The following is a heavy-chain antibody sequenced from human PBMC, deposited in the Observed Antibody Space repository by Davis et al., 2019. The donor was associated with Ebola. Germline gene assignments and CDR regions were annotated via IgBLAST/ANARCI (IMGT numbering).Heavy chain of an antibody. J-gene: IGHJ5*02. CDR2: IYYSGST. CDR1: GGSISSGGYY. Sequence: MPSETLSLTCTVSGGSISSGGYYWSWIRQHPGKGLEWIGYIYYSGSTYYNPSLKSRVTISVDTSKNQFSLKLSSVTAADTAVYYCASRRRLLAAAGSSRWFDPWGQGTLVTVSS. D-gene: IGHD6-13*01. V-gene: IGHV4-31*03. CDR3: ASRRRLLAAAGSSRWFDP.